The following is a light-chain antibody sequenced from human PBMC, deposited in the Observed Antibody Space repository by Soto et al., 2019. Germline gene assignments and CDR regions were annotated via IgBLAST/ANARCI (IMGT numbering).Light chain of an antibody. V-gene: IGLV2-23*01. CDR2: EGT. J-gene: IGLJ2*01. CDR3: SSYARSSTRVV. Sequence: QSVLTQPASVSGSPGQSITISCTRSSTDFENYNLVSWYQHCPDKAPKLIIYEGTKRPSEISDRFSGSESDTTASLIISGLQPEDEADYYCSSYARSSTRVVFGGGTKLTVL. CDR1: STDFENYNL.